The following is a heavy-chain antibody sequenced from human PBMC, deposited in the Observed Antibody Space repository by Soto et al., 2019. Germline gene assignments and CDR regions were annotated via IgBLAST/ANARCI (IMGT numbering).Heavy chain of an antibody. CDR2: IIPIFGTA. J-gene: IGHJ6*02. D-gene: IGHD2-15*01. CDR1: GGTFSSYA. Sequence: QVQLVQSGAEVKKPGSSVKVSCKASGGTFSSYAISWVRQAPGQGLEWMGGIIPIFGTANYAQKFQGRVTITADESTSTAYMELSSLRSEDTAVYYCARVYCSGGSCHYYYYGMDVWGQGTTVTVSS. CDR3: ARVYCSGGSCHYYYYGMDV. V-gene: IGHV1-69*12.